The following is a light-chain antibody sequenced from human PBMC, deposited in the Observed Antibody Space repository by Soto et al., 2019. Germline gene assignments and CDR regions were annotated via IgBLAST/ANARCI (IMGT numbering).Light chain of an antibody. CDR1: QSVTNS. CDR2: DAS. V-gene: IGKV3-11*01. CDR3: QQHISWPLT. J-gene: IGKJ4*01. Sequence: EIVLTQSPVTLSLSPGERATLSCRASQSVTNSLAWYQQKPGQAPRLLVYDASNSATGIPTRFSGSGSGTDFTLTISNLEPEDFAVYYCQQHISWPLTFGGGTKVDI.